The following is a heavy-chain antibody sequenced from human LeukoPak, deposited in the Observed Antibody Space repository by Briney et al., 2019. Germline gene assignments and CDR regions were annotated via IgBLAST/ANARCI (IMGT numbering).Heavy chain of an antibody. J-gene: IGHJ4*02. Sequence: GESLKISCKGSGYSFTSYWIGWVRQMPGKGLEWMGIIYPGDSDTRYSPSFQGQVTISADKSISAAYLQWSSLKASDTAMYYCAREQEYCSGGSCSDYWGQGTLVTVSS. V-gene: IGHV5-51*01. CDR1: GYSFTSYW. CDR2: IYPGDSDT. CDR3: AREQEYCSGGSCSDY. D-gene: IGHD2-15*01.